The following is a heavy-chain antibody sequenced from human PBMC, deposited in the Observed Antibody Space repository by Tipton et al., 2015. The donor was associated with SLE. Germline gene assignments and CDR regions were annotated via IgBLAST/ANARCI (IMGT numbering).Heavy chain of an antibody. D-gene: IGHD3-22*01. Sequence: SLRLSCAASGFTFEDYGLHWVRQAPGKGLEWVAGVSWEGAETGYADSVRGRFTISRDNAKKSLYLQMNSLTIEDTALYYCVKGSLVVVVIPFVVWGQGTMVTVSS. CDR3: VKGSLVVVVIPFVV. V-gene: IGHV3-9*01. CDR1: GFTFEDYG. J-gene: IGHJ3*01. CDR2: VSWEGAET.